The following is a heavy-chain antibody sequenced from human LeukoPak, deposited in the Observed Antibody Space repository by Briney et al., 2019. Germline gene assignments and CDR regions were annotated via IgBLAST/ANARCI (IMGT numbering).Heavy chain of an antibody. V-gene: IGHV1-18*01. Sequence: ASVKVSCKTSGGTFSSYAISWLRQAPGQGLECMGWISPYSGNTDYAQKLQGRVTMTTDTSTTTAYMELRSLRFDDTAVYYCARTSGVSVAGSPYYFDFWGQGTLISVSS. CDR2: ISPYSGNT. D-gene: IGHD6-19*01. CDR1: GGTFSSYA. J-gene: IGHJ4*02. CDR3: ARTSGVSVAGSPYYFDF.